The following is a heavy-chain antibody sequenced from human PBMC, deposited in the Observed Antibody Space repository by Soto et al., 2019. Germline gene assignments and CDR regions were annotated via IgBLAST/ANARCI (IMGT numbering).Heavy chain of an antibody. J-gene: IGHJ5*02. Sequence: EVQLLESGGGLVQPGGSLRLSCAASGFTFSSYAMSWVRQAPGKGLEWVSDISGSGGSTYYADSVKGRLTNSRDNSKNTLYLPMNSLSAEDTAVYYCAKTPANLGIRWFDPWGQGTLVTVSS. V-gene: IGHV3-23*01. CDR1: GFTFSSYA. CDR2: ISGSGGST. CDR3: AKTPANLGIRWFDP.